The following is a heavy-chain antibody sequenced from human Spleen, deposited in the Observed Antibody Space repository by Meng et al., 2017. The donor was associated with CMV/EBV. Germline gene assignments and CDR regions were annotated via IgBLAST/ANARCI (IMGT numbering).Heavy chain of an antibody. CDR2: ISASGGST. V-gene: IGHV3-23*01. J-gene: IGHJ3*02. Sequence: GESLKISCAASGFTFSSYAMSWVRQAPGKWLEWVSTISASGGSTYYADSVKGRFTISRDNSKNTLYLQMNSLRVEDTGIYYCVREHHSAFDIWGQGTMVTVSS. CDR1: GFTFSSYA. CDR3: VREHHSAFDI.